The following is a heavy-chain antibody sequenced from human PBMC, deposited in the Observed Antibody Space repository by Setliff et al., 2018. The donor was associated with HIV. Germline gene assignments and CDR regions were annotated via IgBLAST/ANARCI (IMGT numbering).Heavy chain of an antibody. J-gene: IGHJ6*03. D-gene: IGHD2-2*01. CDR1: GGSIGSGSYY. V-gene: IGHV4-61*09. Sequence: PSETLSLTCTVSGGSIGSGSYYWSWIRQPAGKGLEWIGHIYTSGSTNYNPSLKSRVSISVDTSKNQFSLMLSSLTAADTAVYYCARDRSGYCGSSSCPSYYYYYYMDVWGKGTTVTVSS. CDR2: IYTSGST. CDR3: ARDRSGYCGSSSCPSYYYYYYMDV.